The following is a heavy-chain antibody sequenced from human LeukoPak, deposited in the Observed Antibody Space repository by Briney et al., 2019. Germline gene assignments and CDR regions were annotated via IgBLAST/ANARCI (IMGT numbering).Heavy chain of an antibody. J-gene: IGHJ3*01. Sequence: PGGSLRLSCVASGFTFSSYSMNWVRQAPGKGLEWVSSISSGSSYIYYADSVKGRFTISRDNAKNSLYLQMNSLRAEDTAVYYCARVGITDYDSSVVTAWGQGTMVTVSS. CDR1: GFTFSSYS. V-gene: IGHV3-21*01. CDR2: ISSGSSYI. D-gene: IGHD3-22*01. CDR3: ARVGITDYDSSVVTA.